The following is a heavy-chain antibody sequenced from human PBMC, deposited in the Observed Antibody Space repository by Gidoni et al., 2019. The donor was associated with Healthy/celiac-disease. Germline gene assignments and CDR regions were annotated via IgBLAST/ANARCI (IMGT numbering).Heavy chain of an antibody. CDR1: G. Sequence: GMHWVRQAPGKGLEWVAVIWYDGSNKYYADSVKGRFTISRDNSKNTLYLQMNSLRAEDTAVYYCARDVAYYYGSGSYIPRHYYYMDVWGKGTTVTVSS. CDR2: IWYDGSNK. CDR3: ARDVAYYYGSGSYIPRHYYYMDV. D-gene: IGHD3-10*01. J-gene: IGHJ6*03. V-gene: IGHV3-33*01.